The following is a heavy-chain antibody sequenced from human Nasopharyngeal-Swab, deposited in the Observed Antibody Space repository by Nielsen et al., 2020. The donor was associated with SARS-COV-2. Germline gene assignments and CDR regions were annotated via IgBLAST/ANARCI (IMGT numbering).Heavy chain of an antibody. CDR2: INPNSGGT. V-gene: IGHV1-2*06. Sequence: ASVKVSCKASGHTFTGYYMHWVRQAPGQGLEWMGRINPNSGGTNYAQKFQGRVTMTRDTSISTAYMELSRLRSDDTAVYYCATRGEVVVAATGYYYYGMDVWGQGTTVTVSS. CDR3: ATRGEVVVAATGYYYYGMDV. J-gene: IGHJ6*02. D-gene: IGHD2-15*01. CDR1: GHTFTGYY.